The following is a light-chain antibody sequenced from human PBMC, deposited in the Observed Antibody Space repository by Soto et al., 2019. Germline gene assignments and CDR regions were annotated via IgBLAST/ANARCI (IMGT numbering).Light chain of an antibody. CDR3: MQALQTPWT. CDR1: QSLLHSNGYNY. CDR2: WGS. Sequence: DIVMTQSPLSPPVTAGEPASVSCRSSQSLLHSNGYNYLDWYLQKPGQSPQLLIYWGSNRASGVPDRFSGSGSGTDFTLKISRVEAEDVGVYYCMQALQTPWTFGQGTKVDIK. V-gene: IGKV2-28*01. J-gene: IGKJ1*01.